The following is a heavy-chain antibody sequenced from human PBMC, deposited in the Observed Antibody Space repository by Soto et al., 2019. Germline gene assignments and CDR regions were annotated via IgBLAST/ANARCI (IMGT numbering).Heavy chain of an antibody. CDR2: INPGSTHI. CDR3: ARGYCGGGGCYLRRDAFDV. CDR1: GFTFSSFH. D-gene: IGHD2-15*01. J-gene: IGHJ3*01. V-gene: IGHV3-21*01. Sequence: EVQLVESGGGLVMPGGSVRLSCAASGFTFSSFHMNWVRQAPGKGLEWVSSINPGSTHIYYRDSGKGRFTISRDDSKNSVYLQMTGLRTEDTALYYCARGYCGGGGCYLRRDAFDVWGQGTMVTVSS.